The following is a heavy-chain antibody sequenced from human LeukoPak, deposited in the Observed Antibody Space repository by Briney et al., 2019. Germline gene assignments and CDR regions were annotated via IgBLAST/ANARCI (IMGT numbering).Heavy chain of an antibody. CDR3: ARSNSGSYYYYYGMDV. Sequence: GGSLRLSCAASGFTFSSYAMHWVRQAPGKGLEWVAVISYDGSNKYCADSVKGRFTISRDNSKNTLYLQMNSLRAEDTAVYYCARSNSGSYYYYYGMDVWGQGTTVTVSS. D-gene: IGHD1-26*01. CDR1: GFTFSSYA. CDR2: ISYDGSNK. J-gene: IGHJ6*02. V-gene: IGHV3-30-3*01.